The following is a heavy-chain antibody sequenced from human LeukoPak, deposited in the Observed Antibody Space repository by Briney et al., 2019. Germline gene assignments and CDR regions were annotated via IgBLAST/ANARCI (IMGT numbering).Heavy chain of an antibody. Sequence: ASETLSLTCTVSGGSISSSTYYWGWIRQPPGKGLEWIGSIYYSGSTYYNPSLKSRVTISVDTSKNHFSLKLSSLTAADTAVYYCARKHSSSLGTRRAYYFDYWGQGTLVTVSS. CDR1: GGSISSSTYY. D-gene: IGHD6-13*01. V-gene: IGHV4-39*02. J-gene: IGHJ4*02. CDR2: IYYSGST. CDR3: ARKHSSSLGTRRAYYFDY.